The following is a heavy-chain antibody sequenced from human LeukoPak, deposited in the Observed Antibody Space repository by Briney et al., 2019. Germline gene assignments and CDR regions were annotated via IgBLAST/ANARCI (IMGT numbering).Heavy chain of an antibody. D-gene: IGHD3-22*01. CDR3: ARVGLDYDSSGYHYYFDY. J-gene: IGHJ4*02. V-gene: IGHV3-21*01. CDR2: ISSSSSYI. Sequence: GGSLRLSCAASGFTFSSYSMNWVRQAPGKGLEWVLSISSSSSYIYYADSVKGRFTISRDNAKNSLYLQMNSLRAEDTAVYYCARVGLDYDSSGYHYYFDYWGQATLVTVSS. CDR1: GFTFSSYS.